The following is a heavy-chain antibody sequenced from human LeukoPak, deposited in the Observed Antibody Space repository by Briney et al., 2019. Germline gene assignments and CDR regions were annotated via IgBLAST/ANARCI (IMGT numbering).Heavy chain of an antibody. D-gene: IGHD3-3*01. CDR2: INPNSGGT. CDR3: AREGVLGDFFSGVTCYAY. Sequence: ASVKVSCKASGYTFTGYYMHWVRQAPGQGLEWMGWINPNSGGTNYAQKFQGRVTMTRDTSISTAYMELSRLRSDDTAVYYCAREGVLGDFFSGVTCYAYGGQGPLVTVSS. V-gene: IGHV1-2*02. J-gene: IGHJ4*02. CDR1: GYTFTGYY.